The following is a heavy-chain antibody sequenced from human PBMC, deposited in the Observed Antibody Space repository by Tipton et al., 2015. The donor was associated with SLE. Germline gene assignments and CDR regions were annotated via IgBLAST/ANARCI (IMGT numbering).Heavy chain of an antibody. CDR1: GYTFTSHG. CDR3: AKNGGDGQSWGVAWLDY. J-gene: IGHJ4*02. Sequence: QLVQSGGEVKKTGASVKVSCKASGYTFTSHGITWLRQAPGQGLEWMGWINAYDGNTRYAQKFQGRVTMTTDTSTNTAYMELRSLRPGDTAVYYCAKNGGDGQSWGVAWLDYWGQGTLVTVSS. CDR2: INAYDGNT. V-gene: IGHV1-18*01. D-gene: IGHD5-24*01.